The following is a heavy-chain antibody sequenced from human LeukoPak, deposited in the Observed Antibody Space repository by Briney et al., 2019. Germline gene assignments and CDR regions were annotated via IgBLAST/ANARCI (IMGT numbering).Heavy chain of an antibody. CDR3: ARGKPHIVVVVAAPRSGWFDP. CDR1: GGSFSGYY. Sequence: SETLSLTCAVYGGSFSGYYWSWIRQPPGKGLEWIGEINHSGSTNYNPSLKSRVTISVDTSKNQFSLKLSSVTAADTAVYYCARGKPHIVVVVAAPRSGWFDPWGQGTLVTVSS. V-gene: IGHV4-34*01. D-gene: IGHD2-15*01. J-gene: IGHJ5*02. CDR2: INHSGST.